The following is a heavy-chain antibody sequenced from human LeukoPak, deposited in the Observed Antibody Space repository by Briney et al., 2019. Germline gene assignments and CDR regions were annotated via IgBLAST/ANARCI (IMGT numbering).Heavy chain of an antibody. CDR3: AKDFCSGGSCYFTWFDP. CDR2: IRYDGSNK. CDR1: GFTFSGYG. Sequence: GGSLRLSCAASGFTFSGYGMHWVRQAPGKGLEWVAFIRYDGSNKYYADSVKGRFTISRDNSKNTLYLQMNSLRAEDTAVYYCAKDFCSGGSCYFTWFDPWGQGTLVTVSS. V-gene: IGHV3-30*02. J-gene: IGHJ5*02. D-gene: IGHD2-15*01.